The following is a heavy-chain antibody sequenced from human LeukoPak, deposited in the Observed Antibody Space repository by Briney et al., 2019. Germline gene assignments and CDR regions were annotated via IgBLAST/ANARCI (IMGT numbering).Heavy chain of an antibody. J-gene: IGHJ4*02. CDR2: ISGSGGST. V-gene: IGHV3-23*01. Sequence: GGSVRLSCAASGFTFSSYAMSWVRQAPGKGLEWVLAISGSGGSTYYADSVKGRFTISRDNSKNTLYLQMNSLRAEDTAVYYCAKGVGYASPVVPDYWGQGTLVTVSS. D-gene: IGHD4-23*01. CDR3: AKGVGYASPVVPDY. CDR1: GFTFSSYA.